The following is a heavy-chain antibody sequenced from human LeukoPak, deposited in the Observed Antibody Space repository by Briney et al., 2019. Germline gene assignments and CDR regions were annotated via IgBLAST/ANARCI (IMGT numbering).Heavy chain of an antibody. CDR3: ARGAFNYYDTIGYSNDAFDI. CDR2: ISYSGST. V-gene: IGHV4-31*03. J-gene: IGHJ3*02. CDR1: GDSISSGGHY. D-gene: IGHD3-22*01. Sequence: SETLSLTCPVSGDSISSGGHYWSWIRQHPGKGLEWIAYISYSGSTYYNPSLKSRIIISVDTTKNRFSLKLSSVTAADTAVYFCARGAFNYYDTIGYSNDAFDIWGQGTMVTVSS.